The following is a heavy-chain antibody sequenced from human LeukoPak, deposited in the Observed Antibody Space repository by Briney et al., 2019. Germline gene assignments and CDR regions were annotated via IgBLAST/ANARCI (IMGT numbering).Heavy chain of an antibody. D-gene: IGHD3-22*01. Sequence: ASLKVSCKASGYTFTSYDINWVRQATGQGLEWMGWMNPNSGNTGYAQKFQGRVTMTRNTSISTAYMELSSLRPEDTAVYYCARGPPRITMIVVVIPRGWFDPWGQGTLVTVSS. CDR1: GYTFTSYD. CDR3: ARGPPRITMIVVVIPRGWFDP. J-gene: IGHJ5*02. CDR2: MNPNSGNT. V-gene: IGHV1-8*01.